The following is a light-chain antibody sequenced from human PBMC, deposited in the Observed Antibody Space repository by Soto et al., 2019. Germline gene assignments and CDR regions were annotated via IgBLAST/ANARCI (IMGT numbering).Light chain of an antibody. V-gene: IGKV3-20*01. CDR3: QQYGSSIT. CDR1: QSVPRSY. CDR2: GTS. Sequence: ESVLTQSPCTLSLSPGERATLSCRASQSVPRSYLAWYQQKPGQAPRLLIYGTSSRATGIPDRFSGSGSGTDFTLTISRLEPEDFAVFYCQQYGSSITFGQGTRLETK. J-gene: IGKJ5*01.